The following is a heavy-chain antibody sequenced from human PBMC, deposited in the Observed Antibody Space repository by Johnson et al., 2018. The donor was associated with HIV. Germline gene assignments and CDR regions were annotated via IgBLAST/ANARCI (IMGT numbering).Heavy chain of an antibody. V-gene: IGHV3-11*04. J-gene: IGHJ3*02. CDR3: ARTPSLPGAFDI. CDR1: GFTSSDYY. Sequence: QVQLVESGGGVVQPGRSLRLSCAASGFTSSDYYMSWIRQAPGTGLEWVSYISSSGSTIYYADSVKGRFTISRDNAKNSLYLQMNSLRAEDTAVYYCARTPSLPGAFDIWGQGTMVTVSS. CDR2: ISSSGSTI.